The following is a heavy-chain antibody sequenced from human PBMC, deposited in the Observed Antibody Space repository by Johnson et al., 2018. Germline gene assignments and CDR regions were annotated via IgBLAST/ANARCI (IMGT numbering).Heavy chain of an antibody. V-gene: IGHV1-58*01. J-gene: IGHJ3*02. Sequence: QWVRQARGQRLEWIGLIVVGSGNTNYAQKFQERVTITRDMSTSTAYMELSSLRSEDTAVYYCARDSTLVTRDTFDIWGQGTMVTVSS. CDR2: IVVGSGNT. D-gene: IGHD5-18*01. CDR3: ARDSTLVTRDTFDI.